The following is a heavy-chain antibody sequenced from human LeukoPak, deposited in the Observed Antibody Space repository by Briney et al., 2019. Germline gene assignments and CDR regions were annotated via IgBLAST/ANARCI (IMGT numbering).Heavy chain of an antibody. V-gene: IGHV3-53*01. Sequence: PGGSLRLSCAASGFTVSSNYMSWVRQAPGKGLEWVSVIYSGGSTYYADSVKGRFTISRDNSKNTLYLQMNSLRAEDTAVYYCARASFTGAGYYFDYWGQGTLVTVSS. D-gene: IGHD1-1*01. CDR1: GFTVSSNY. CDR2: IYSGGST. CDR3: ARASFTGAGYYFDY. J-gene: IGHJ4*02.